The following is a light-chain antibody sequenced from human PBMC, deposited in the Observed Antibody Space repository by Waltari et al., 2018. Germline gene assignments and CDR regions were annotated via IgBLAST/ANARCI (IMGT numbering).Light chain of an antibody. CDR3: QQYDTYSWT. CDR1: QTIGDW. J-gene: IGKJ1*01. Sequence: DIQMTQSPSTLSASVGDRDTITCRASQTIGDWMAWYQQKAGQAPTLLISNASNLETGVPSRFSGSRSGTEFTLTITSLQPDDFATYYCQQYDTYSWTFGQGTKVEIK. CDR2: NAS. V-gene: IGKV1-5*03.